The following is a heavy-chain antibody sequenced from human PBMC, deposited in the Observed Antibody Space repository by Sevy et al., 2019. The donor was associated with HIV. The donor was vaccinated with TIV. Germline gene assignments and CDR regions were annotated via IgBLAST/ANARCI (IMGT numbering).Heavy chain of an antibody. V-gene: IGHV3-21*01. J-gene: IGHJ6*02. CDR3: ARVKAYCSGGSCYSTMGADV. D-gene: IGHD2-15*01. CDR1: GFTFSTYS. CDR2: ISSSSNYI. Sequence: GGSLRLPCAVSGFTFSTYSMTWVRQAPGKGLEWVSSISSSSNYIYYPDSVKGRFTISRDNAKNSLYLQMNSLRAEDTAVYYCARVKAYCSGGSCYSTMGADVWGQGTTVTVSS.